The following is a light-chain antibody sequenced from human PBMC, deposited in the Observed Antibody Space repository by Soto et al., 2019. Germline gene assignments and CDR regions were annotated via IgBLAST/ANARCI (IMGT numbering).Light chain of an antibody. CDR3: QQYNNWPPSYT. Sequence: EIVMTQSPATLSVSPGERATLSCWASESITNNLAWYQQRPGQAPILLIYGASTRATGIPARFSGSGFGTKFTHTINSLQSEDFAVYYCQQYNNWPPSYTFGQGTKLEIK. V-gene: IGKV3-15*01. CDR2: GAS. CDR1: ESITNN. J-gene: IGKJ2*01.